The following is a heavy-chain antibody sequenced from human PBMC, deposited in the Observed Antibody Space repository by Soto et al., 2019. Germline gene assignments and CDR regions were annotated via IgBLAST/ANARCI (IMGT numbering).Heavy chain of an antibody. V-gene: IGHV4-39*01. J-gene: IGHJ4*02. CDR2: IYYSGRT. CDR1: GESISSSSYY. Sequence: SETLSLTCIVSGESISSSSYYWGWIRQPPGKGLEWIGSIYYSGRTYYNPSFKSRVTISIDTSKNQYSLKLSSVTATDTAVYCCARQRTTVVTQAYFDHWGQGALVTVSS. D-gene: IGHD2-21*02. CDR3: ARQRTTVVTQAYFDH.